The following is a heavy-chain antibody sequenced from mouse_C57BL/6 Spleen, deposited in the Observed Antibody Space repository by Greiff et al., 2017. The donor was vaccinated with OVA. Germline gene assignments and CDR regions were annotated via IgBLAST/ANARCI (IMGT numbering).Heavy chain of an antibody. J-gene: IGHJ1*03. CDR3: ARWGDYDGDWYFDV. CDR2: IDPSDSET. CDR1: GYTFTSYW. V-gene: IGHV1-52*01. D-gene: IGHD2-4*01. Sequence: QVQLQQPGAELVRPGSSVKLSCKASGYTFTSYWMHWVKQRPIQGLEWIGNIDPSDSETHYNQKFKDKATLTVDKSSSTAYMQLSSLTSEDSAVYYCARWGDYDGDWYFDVWGTGTTVTVSS.